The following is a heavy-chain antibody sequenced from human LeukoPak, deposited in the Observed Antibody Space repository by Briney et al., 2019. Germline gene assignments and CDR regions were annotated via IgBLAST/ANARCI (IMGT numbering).Heavy chain of an antibody. J-gene: IGHJ4*02. CDR2: ISGSGGST. CDR1: GFTFSTYA. V-gene: IGHV3-23*01. CDR3: AIEGGLWFGELLQ. Sequence: SGGSLRLSCAASGFTFSTYAMSWVRQAPGKGLEWVSAISGSGGSTYYADSVRGRFTISRDNSKNTLYLQMNSLRAEDTAVYYCAIEGGLWFGELLQWGQGTLVTVSS. D-gene: IGHD3-10*01.